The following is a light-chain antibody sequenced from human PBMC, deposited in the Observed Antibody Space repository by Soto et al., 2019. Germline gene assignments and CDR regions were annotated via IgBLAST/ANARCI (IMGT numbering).Light chain of an antibody. J-gene: IGKJ1*01. CDR2: AAS. Sequence: DIQMTQSPSSLSASVGDRVTITCRASQSISSYLNWYQQKPGKAPKLLIYAASSLQSGVPSRFSGSGSGTDFTLTISSLEPEDFAVYYCQQRSNWPLWTFGQGTKVDIK. CDR1: QSISSY. CDR3: QQRSNWPLWT. V-gene: IGKV1-39*01.